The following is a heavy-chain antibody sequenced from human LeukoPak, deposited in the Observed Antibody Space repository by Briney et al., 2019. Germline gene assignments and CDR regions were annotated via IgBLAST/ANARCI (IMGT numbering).Heavy chain of an antibody. Sequence: SVKVSCKASGGTFSSYAISWVRQAPGQGLEWMGGIIPIFGTANYAQKFQGRVTITADESTSTAYMELSSLRSEDTAVYYCARDRGEMATTYFDYWGQGTLVTVSS. V-gene: IGHV1-69*13. CDR2: IIPIFGTA. J-gene: IGHJ4*02. CDR1: GGTFSSYA. CDR3: ARDRGEMATTYFDY. D-gene: IGHD5-24*01.